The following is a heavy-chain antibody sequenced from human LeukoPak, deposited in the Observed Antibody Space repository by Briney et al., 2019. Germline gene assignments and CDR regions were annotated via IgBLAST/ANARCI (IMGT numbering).Heavy chain of an antibody. CDR2: IWSDGSNK. D-gene: IGHD1-26*01. CDR3: AKDYRVGASQQDY. V-gene: IGHV3-33*06. Sequence: GRSLRLSCAASGFTFSNHGMHWVRQAPGKGLEWVAIIWSDGSNKYYADSVKGRFTISRDNSRNTLYLQMNSLRAEDTALYYCAKDYRVGASQQDYWGPGTLVTVSS. CDR1: GFTFSNHG. J-gene: IGHJ4*02.